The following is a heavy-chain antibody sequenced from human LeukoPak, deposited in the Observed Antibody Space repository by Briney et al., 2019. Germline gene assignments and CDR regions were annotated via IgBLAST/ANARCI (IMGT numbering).Heavy chain of an antibody. CDR1: GFTFNSYW. V-gene: IGHV3-7*01. J-gene: IGHJ4*02. Sequence: GGSLRLSSAASGFTFNSYWMSWVRQAPGKGREWVANIKQDGSEKYYVDSVKGRFTISRDNAKNSLYLQMNSLRAEDTAVYYCARDDPTLFWSGSPFYWGQGTLVTVSS. CDR3: ARDDPTLFWSGSPFY. D-gene: IGHD3-3*01. CDR2: IKQDGSEK.